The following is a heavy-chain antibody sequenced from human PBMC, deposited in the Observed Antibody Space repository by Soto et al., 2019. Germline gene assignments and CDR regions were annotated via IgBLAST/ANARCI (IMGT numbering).Heavy chain of an antibody. CDR3: ARSNGSGSDFDY. V-gene: IGHV4-31*03. CDR1: GGSISSGGYY. D-gene: IGHD3-10*01. CDR2: IYYSGST. J-gene: IGHJ4*02. Sequence: SETLSLTCTVSGGSISSGGYYWSWIRQHPGKGLEWIGYIYYSGSTYYNPSLKSRVTISVDTSKNQFSLKLSSVTAADTAVYYCARSNGSGSDFDYRGQGTLVTVSS.